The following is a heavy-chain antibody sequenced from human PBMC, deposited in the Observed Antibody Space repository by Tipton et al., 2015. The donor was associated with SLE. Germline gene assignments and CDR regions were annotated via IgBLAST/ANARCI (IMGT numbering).Heavy chain of an antibody. D-gene: IGHD3-10*01. Sequence: TLSLTCAVYGGSFSGYYWSWIRQPPGKGLEWIAEINHSGSANYNPSLNSRVTISVDTSKSQVSLKLSSVTAADTAVYYCASVPGDGYWGQGTLVTVSS. CDR1: GGSFSGYY. V-gene: IGHV4-34*01. CDR2: INHSGSA. CDR3: ASVPGDGY. J-gene: IGHJ4*02.